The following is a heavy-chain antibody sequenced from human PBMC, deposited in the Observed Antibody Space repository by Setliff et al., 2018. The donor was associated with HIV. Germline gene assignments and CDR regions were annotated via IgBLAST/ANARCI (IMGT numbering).Heavy chain of an antibody. J-gene: IGHJ4*02. Sequence: ASVKVSCKASGYLFTGYYMHWVRQAPGQGLEWMGWINVNSGGTKYAQKFQGRVTMTRDTSISTAYMEASSLRSDDTAVYYCAREGSPIYYFDYWSQGTLVPVSS. CDR3: AREGSPIYYFDY. V-gene: IGHV1-2*02. CDR2: INVNSGGT. CDR1: GYLFTGYY. D-gene: IGHD3-10*01.